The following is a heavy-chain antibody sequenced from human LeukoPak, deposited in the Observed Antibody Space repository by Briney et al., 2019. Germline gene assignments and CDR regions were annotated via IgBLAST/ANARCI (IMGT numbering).Heavy chain of an antibody. Sequence: SETLSLTCTVSGASITSYYWSWIRQPAGKGLEWIGRIYISGSTNYNPSLKSRVTMSVDTSKNQFSLKLSSVTAADTAVYYCARDLEQQLGDFWFDPWGQGTLVPSPQ. CDR3: ARDLEQQLGDFWFDP. D-gene: IGHD6-13*01. J-gene: IGHJ5*02. V-gene: IGHV4-4*07. CDR1: GASITSYY. CDR2: IYISGST.